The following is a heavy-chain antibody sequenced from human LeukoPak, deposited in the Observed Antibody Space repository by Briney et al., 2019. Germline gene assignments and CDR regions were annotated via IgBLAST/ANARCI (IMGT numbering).Heavy chain of an antibody. CDR3: ASPYSSRWYELCY. J-gene: IGHJ4*02. D-gene: IGHD6-13*01. V-gene: IGHV3-21*01. CDR2: ISSSSSYI. Sequence: GGSLRLSCAASGFTFDDYGMNWVRQAPGKGLDWVSSISSSSSYIYYADSVKGRFTISRDNAKNSLYLQMNSLRAEETAVYYCASPYSSRWYELCYWGQGTLVTVSS. CDR1: GFTFDDYG.